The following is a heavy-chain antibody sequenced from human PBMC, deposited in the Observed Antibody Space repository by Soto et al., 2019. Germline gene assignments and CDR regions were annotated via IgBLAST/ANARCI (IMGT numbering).Heavy chain of an antibody. CDR1: GFTFTSSA. CDR3: AADHAVAGTLDY. D-gene: IGHD6-19*01. J-gene: IGHJ4*02. V-gene: IGHV1-58*01. CDR2: IVVGSGNT. Sequence: GASVKVSCKASGFTFTSSAVQWVRQARGQRLEWIGWIVVGSGNTNYAQKFQERVTITRDMSTSTAYMELSSLRSEDTAVYYCAADHAVAGTLDYWGQGTLVTVSS.